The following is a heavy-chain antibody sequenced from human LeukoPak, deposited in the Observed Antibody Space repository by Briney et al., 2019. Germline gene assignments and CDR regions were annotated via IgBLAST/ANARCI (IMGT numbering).Heavy chain of an antibody. D-gene: IGHD1-26*01. CDR3: AAAAYSGSYDIDY. CDR1: GGTFSSYA. V-gene: IGHV1-69*06. CDR2: IIPIFGTA. Sequence: SVKVSCKASGGTFSSYAISWVRQAPGQGLEWMGGIIPIFGTAIYAQKFQGRVTMTEDTSTDTAYMELSSLRSEDTAVYYCAAAAYSGSYDIDYWGQGTLVTVSS. J-gene: IGHJ4*02.